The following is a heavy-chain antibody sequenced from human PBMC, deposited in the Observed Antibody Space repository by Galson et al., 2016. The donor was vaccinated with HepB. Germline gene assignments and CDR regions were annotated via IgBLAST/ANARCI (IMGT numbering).Heavy chain of an antibody. CDR3: ARDNFYGSGTYPPYYYYMAV. Sequence: SLRLSCAASGFTVSRNQMTWVRQAPGKGLEWVSVIYTGGSTYYGDSVKGRFTISRDNSKNTLYLQMNSLRAEDPAVYYCARDNFYGSGTYPPYYYYMAVWGKGTTVTVSS. D-gene: IGHD3-10*01. CDR1: GFTVSRNQ. CDR2: IYTGGST. J-gene: IGHJ6*03. V-gene: IGHV3-53*01.